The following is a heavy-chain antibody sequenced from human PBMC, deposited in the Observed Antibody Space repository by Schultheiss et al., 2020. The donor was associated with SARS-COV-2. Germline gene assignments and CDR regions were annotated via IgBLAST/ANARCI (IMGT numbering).Heavy chain of an antibody. D-gene: IGHD3/OR15-3a*01. CDR2: IWYDGSNK. V-gene: IGHV3-33*06. CDR3: AKVGDFWTGENE. J-gene: IGHJ4*02. Sequence: GESLKISCAASGFTFSSYGMHWVRQAPGKGLEWVAVIWYDGSNKYYADSVKGRFTISRDNSKDTLYLQMNTLRAEDTAVYYCAKVGDFWTGENEWGQGTLVTVSS. CDR1: GFTFSSYG.